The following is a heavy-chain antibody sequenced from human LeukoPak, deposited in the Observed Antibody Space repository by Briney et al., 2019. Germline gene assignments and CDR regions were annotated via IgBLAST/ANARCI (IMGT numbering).Heavy chain of an antibody. CDR1: GFTFRTYG. D-gene: IGHD3-22*01. CDR2: LWFDGSYQ. J-gene: IGHJ5*02. CDR3: ARDGNYFDTTPNWFDT. Sequence: GGSLRLSCAASGFTFRTYGMHWVRQTPGKGLEWVAFLWFDGSYQYYADSVRGRFIISRDNSNNTLYLQMNSLRADDTAVYYCARDGNYFDTTPNWFDTWGQGTLVTVSS. V-gene: IGHV3-33*01.